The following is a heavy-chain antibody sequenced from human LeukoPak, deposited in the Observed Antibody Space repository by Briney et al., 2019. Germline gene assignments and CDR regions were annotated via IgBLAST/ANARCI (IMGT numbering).Heavy chain of an antibody. CDR1: GFTFSRYW. CDR3: ATPLDYYDSSGYHQGGD. J-gene: IGHJ4*02. D-gene: IGHD3-22*01. CDR2: IKQDGSKK. Sequence: GGSLRLSCAASGFTFSRYWMTWVRQAPGKGLEWVANIKQDGSKKNYVDSVKGRFTISRDNAKNSLYLQMNSLRAEDTAVYYCATPLDYYDSSGYHQGGDWGQGTLVTVSS. V-gene: IGHV3-7*03.